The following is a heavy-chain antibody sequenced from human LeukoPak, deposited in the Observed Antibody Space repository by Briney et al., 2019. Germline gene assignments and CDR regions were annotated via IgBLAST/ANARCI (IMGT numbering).Heavy chain of an antibody. CDR2: ISGSGGGT. CDR1: GFTFSSYA. CDR3: AKSVDYSNYGVDY. Sequence: GGSLRLSCAASGFTFSSYAMGWVRQAPGKGLEWVSGISGSGGGTYYADSVKGRFTISRDNSKNTLFLQMNSLRADDTAVYYCAKSVDYSNYGVDYWGQGTLVTVSS. D-gene: IGHD4-11*01. V-gene: IGHV3-23*01. J-gene: IGHJ4*02.